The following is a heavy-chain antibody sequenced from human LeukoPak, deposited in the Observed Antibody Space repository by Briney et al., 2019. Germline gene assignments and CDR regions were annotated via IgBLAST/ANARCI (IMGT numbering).Heavy chain of an antibody. CDR2: IYSGGST. J-gene: IGHJ6*02. Sequence: PGGSLRLSCAASGFTFSSYAMSWVRQAPGKGLEWVSVIYSGGSTYYADSVKGRFTISRDNSKNTLYLQMNSLRAEDTAVYYCARDLVVVNYGMDVWGQGTTVTVSS. CDR1: GFTFSSYA. D-gene: IGHD3-22*01. V-gene: IGHV3-53*01. CDR3: ARDLVVVNYGMDV.